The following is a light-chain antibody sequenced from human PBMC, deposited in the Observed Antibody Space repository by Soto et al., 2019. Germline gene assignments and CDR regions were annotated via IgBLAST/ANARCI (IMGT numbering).Light chain of an antibody. CDR1: QGVDSC. J-gene: IGKJ1*01. Sequence: DIQMTQAPSTLSASVGDRVSITCRASQGVDSCVAWYQQKPGTATTLLIYDASSLQSGVPSRFSGSGSGTEFTLTISSLQPDDFATYYCQQYQIDWTFGQGTKVDI. CDR3: QQYQIDWT. V-gene: IGKV1-5*01. CDR2: DAS.